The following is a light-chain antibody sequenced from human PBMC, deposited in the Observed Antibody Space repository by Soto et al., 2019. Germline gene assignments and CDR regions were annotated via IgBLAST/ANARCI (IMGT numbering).Light chain of an antibody. V-gene: IGLV1-47*01. CDR2: RND. CDR1: ISNIGNNY. J-gene: IGLJ1*01. CDR3: AAWDDTVRSYV. Sequence: QSVLTQPSSVSGTPGQGVTISCSGSISNIGNNYVYWFQQLPGTAPKVLTNRNDQRPSGVPDRFSGSKSGTSASLAVSGLRSEDVGAYYCAAWDDTVRSYVFGTGTKLTAL.